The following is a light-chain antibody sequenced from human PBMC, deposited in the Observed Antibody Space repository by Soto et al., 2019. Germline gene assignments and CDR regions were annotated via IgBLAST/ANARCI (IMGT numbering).Light chain of an antibody. J-gene: IGKJ4*01. CDR2: AAS. CDR1: QSISSY. Sequence: DIQMTQSPSSLSASVGDRVTITCRASQSISSYFNWYQQKPGKAPTLLIYAASSLQSGVPSRFSGSGSETDFTLTISSLQPEDFATYYCQQSYSTPRTFGGGTKVEIK. V-gene: IGKV1-39*01. CDR3: QQSYSTPRT.